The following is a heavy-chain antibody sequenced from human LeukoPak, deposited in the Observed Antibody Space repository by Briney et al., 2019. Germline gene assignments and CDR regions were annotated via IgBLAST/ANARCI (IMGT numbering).Heavy chain of an antibody. V-gene: IGHV3-33*01. CDR1: GFIFSNYD. J-gene: IGHJ4*02. CDR2: IWYDGSDK. Sequence: GGSLRLSWAASGFIFSNYDMHWVTRAPAKGREWVAVIWYDGSDKHYADSVQGRFTISRDNSKNSLYLQMNSLRAEGTALYYCARRVQYYFDYWGQGTLVTVSS. CDR3: ARRVQYYFDY.